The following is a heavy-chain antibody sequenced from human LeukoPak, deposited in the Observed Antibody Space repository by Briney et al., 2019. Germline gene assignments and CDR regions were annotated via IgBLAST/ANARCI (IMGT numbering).Heavy chain of an antibody. V-gene: IGHV3-74*01. CDR3: AKASTGYSSGWYGDY. Sequence: GGSLRLSCAASGFDFSSNWMHWVRHAPGQGLVRVSRIKGDGISTNYADSVKGRFTISRDNSKNTLYLQMNSLRAEDTAVYYCAKASTGYSSGWYGDYWGQGTLVTVSS. CDR1: GFDFSSNW. CDR2: IKGDGIST. D-gene: IGHD6-19*01. J-gene: IGHJ4*02.